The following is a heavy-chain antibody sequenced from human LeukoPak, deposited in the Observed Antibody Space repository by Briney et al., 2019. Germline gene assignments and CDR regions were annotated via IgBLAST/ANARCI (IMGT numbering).Heavy chain of an antibody. Sequence: GGSLRLSCAASGFTFSSYSMNWVRQAPGKGLEWVSYISSSSSTIYYADSVKGRFTISGDNAKNSLYLQMNSLRAEDTAVYYCAKDLTRIVVVPAATPDGWGQGTLVTVSS. V-gene: IGHV3-48*01. D-gene: IGHD2-2*01. CDR3: AKDLTRIVVVPAATPDG. CDR1: GFTFSSYS. J-gene: IGHJ4*02. CDR2: ISSSSSTI.